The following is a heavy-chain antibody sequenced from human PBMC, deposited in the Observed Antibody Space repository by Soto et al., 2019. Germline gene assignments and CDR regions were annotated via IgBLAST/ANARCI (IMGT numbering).Heavy chain of an antibody. D-gene: IGHD6-19*01. V-gene: IGHV3-23*01. CDR2: ISGSGGST. CDR3: AKGGSGWAWYYFDY. CDR1: GFTFSTYG. J-gene: IGHJ4*02. Sequence: GGSLRLSCAASGFTFSTYGMHWVRQAPGKGLEWVSAISGSGGSTYYADSVKGRFTISRDNSKNTLYLQMNSLRAEDTAVYYCAKGGSGWAWYYFDYWGQGTLVTVSS.